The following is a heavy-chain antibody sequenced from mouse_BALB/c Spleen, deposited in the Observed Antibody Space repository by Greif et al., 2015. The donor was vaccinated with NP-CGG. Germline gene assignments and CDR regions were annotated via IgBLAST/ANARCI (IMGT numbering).Heavy chain of an antibody. D-gene: IGHD2-4*01. CDR1: GYTFTSYW. V-gene: IGHV1-61*01. CDR2: IDPSDSET. CDR3: ARGLTMIIPFAY. J-gene: IGHJ3*01. Sequence: VQLVESGAELVRPGASVKLSCKASGYTFTSYWMNWVKQGPGQGLEWIGMIDPSDSETHYNQMFKDKATLTVDKSSSTAYTQLSSLTPEDSAVYYCARGLTMIIPFAYWGQGTLVTVSA.